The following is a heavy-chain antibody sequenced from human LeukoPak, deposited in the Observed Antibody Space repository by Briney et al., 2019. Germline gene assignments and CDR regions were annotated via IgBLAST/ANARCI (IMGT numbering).Heavy chain of an antibody. CDR2: ISSSSSYI. CDR3: ARDENYYGSGSYFWFDP. CDR1: GFTFSSYS. Sequence: GGSLRLSCAASGFTFSSYSMNWVRQAPGKGLEWVSSISSSSSYIYYADSVKGRFTISRDNAKNSLYLQMNSLRAEDTAVYYCARDENYYGSGSYFWFDPWGQGTPVTVSS. V-gene: IGHV3-21*01. J-gene: IGHJ5*02. D-gene: IGHD3-10*01.